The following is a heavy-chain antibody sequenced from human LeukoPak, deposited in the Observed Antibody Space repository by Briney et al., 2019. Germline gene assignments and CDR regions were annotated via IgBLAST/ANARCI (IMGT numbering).Heavy chain of an antibody. CDR2: IRYDGSNK. Sequence: GGSLRLSCAASGFTFSSYGMHWVRQAPGKGLEWVAFIRYDGSNKYYADSVKGRFTISRDNSKNTLYLQMNSLRAEDTAVYYCAKGGLWTYYYYYYDMDVWGQGTTVTVSS. V-gene: IGHV3-30*02. J-gene: IGHJ6*02. D-gene: IGHD5-18*01. CDR3: AKGGLWTYYYYYYDMDV. CDR1: GFTFSSYG.